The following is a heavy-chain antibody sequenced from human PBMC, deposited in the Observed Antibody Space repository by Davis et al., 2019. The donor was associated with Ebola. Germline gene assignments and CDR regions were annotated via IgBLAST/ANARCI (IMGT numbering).Heavy chain of an antibody. CDR1: GDSISSGDYF. D-gene: IGHD3-10*01. J-gene: IGHJ4*02. V-gene: IGHV4-30-4*02. Sequence: PSETLSLTCTVSGDSISSGDYFWTWIRQSPGKGLEWIGYIYHSGSAYYNPSLKSRVTISVDTSKNQFSLKLSSVTAADTAVYYCARSYYALNDYWGQGTLVTVSS. CDR3: ARSYYALNDY. CDR2: IYHSGSA.